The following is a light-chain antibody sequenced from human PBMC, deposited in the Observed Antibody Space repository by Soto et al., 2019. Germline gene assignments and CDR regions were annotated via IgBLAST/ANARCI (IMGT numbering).Light chain of an antibody. CDR2: SAS. CDR1: QFVSTD. V-gene: IGKV3-15*01. Sequence: EVVMTQSPATLSVSPGERATLSCRASQFVSTDLAWYQQKPGQAPRLLIYSASTRATGIPARFSGSGSGTEFTLTINNLQSEDYAVYYCQQFNNWPPLTFGGETNVEIK. J-gene: IGKJ4*01. CDR3: QQFNNWPPLT.